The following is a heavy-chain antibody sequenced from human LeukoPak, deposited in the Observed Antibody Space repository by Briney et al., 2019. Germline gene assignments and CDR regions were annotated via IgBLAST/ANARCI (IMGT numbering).Heavy chain of an antibody. J-gene: IGHJ1*01. V-gene: IGHV3-21*01. CDR3: AKDIAAAANGYFHH. CDR2: ISSSSSYI. D-gene: IGHD6-13*01. Sequence: GGSLRLSCAASGFTLSRYSMNWVRQAPGKGLEWVSYISSSSSYIYYADSVKGRFTISRDNAKNSLYLQMNSLRAEDTAVYYCAKDIAAAANGYFHHWGQGTLVTVSA. CDR1: GFTLSRYS.